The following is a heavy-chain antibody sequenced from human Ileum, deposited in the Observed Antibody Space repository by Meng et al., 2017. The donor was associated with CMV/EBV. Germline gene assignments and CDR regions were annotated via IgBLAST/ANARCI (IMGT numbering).Heavy chain of an antibody. CDR1: GFTFSSYS. D-gene: IGHD2-2*01. Sequence: GGSLRPSCSASGFTFSSYSMNWVRQAPGKGLEWVSYISSSTSSIHYADSVKGRFTISRDNAKNSLYLQRNSLRAEDTAVYYCARVGEYCSRTSCYPSYYSYGMDVWGQGTTVTVSS. CDR3: ARVGEYCSRTSCYPSYYSYGMDV. J-gene: IGHJ6*02. CDR2: ISSSTSSI. V-gene: IGHV3-48*04.